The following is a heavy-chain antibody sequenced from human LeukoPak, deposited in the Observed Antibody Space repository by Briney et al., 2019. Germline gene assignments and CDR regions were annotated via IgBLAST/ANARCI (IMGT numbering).Heavy chain of an antibody. D-gene: IGHD3-10*01. CDR1: GFTFSTYW. V-gene: IGHV3-7*01. J-gene: IGHJ6*03. Sequence: PGGSLRLSCAASGFTFSTYWISWVRQAPGKGLEWVANIKQDGSEKYFMDSVKGRFTISRDNAKNSLHLQMNSLRAEDTAVYYCAREGGLWFGEPYMDVWGTGTTVTVSS. CDR2: IKQDGSEK. CDR3: AREGGLWFGEPYMDV.